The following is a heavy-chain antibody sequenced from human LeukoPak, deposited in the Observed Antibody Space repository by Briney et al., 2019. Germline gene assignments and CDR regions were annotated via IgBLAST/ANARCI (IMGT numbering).Heavy chain of an antibody. V-gene: IGHV3-23*01. CDR1: GFTFSSSA. D-gene: IGHD3-3*01. CDR2: ISGSGGST. J-gene: IGHJ4*02. CDR3: AKVIVSVFGSFDY. Sequence: GGSLRLSCAASGFTFSSSAMSWVRQAPGKGLEWVSAISGSGGSTYYADSVKGRFTISRDNSKNTLYLQMNSLRAEDTAVYYCAKVIVSVFGSFDYWGQGTLVTVSS.